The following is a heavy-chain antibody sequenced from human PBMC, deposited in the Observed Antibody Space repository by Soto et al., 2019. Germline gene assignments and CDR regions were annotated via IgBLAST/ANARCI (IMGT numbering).Heavy chain of an antibody. D-gene: IGHD6-13*01. CDR2: INHSGST. J-gene: IGHJ4*02. Sequence: SETLSLTCAVYGGSFSGYYWSWIRQPPGKGLEWIGEINHSGSTNYNPSLKSRVTISVDTSKNQFSLKLSSVTAADTAVYYCASFLAAADKPHDYWGQGTLVTVSS. CDR1: GGSFSGYY. V-gene: IGHV4-34*01. CDR3: ASFLAAADKPHDY.